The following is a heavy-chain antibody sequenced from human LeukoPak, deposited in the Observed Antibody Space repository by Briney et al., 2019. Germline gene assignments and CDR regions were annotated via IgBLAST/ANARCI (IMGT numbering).Heavy chain of an antibody. CDR2: FYYSGST. Sequence: SETLSLTRTVSGGSISSGGYYWSWIRQHPGKGLEWIWYFYYSGSTYYNPSLKSRVTISVDTSKNQFSLKLSSVTAADTAVYYCARVDVGEEYCSSTSCPYYFDYWGQGTLVTVSS. CDR3: ARVDVGEEYCSSTSCPYYFDY. J-gene: IGHJ4*02. D-gene: IGHD2-2*01. CDR1: GGSISSGGYY. V-gene: IGHV4-31*03.